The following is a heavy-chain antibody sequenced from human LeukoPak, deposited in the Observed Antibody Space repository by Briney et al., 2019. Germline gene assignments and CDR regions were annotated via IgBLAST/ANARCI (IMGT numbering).Heavy chain of an antibody. CDR3: TRHSYYDSSGLEDY. CDR1: GFTFSGSA. D-gene: IGHD3-22*01. V-gene: IGHV3-73*01. J-gene: IGHJ4*02. CDR2: IRSKANSYAK. Sequence: GGSLRLSCAASGFTFSGSAMHWVRQASGKGLEWVGRIRSKANSYAKAYAASVKGRFTISRDDSKDTAYLQMNSLKTEDTAVYYCTRHSYYDSSGLEDYWGQGTLVTVSS.